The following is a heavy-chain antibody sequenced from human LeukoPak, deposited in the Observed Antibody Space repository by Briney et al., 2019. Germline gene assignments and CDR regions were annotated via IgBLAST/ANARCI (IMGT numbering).Heavy chain of an antibody. V-gene: IGHV3-23*01. CDR3: AKEMDSGSYYWYFDY. CDR1: GFTLSSYA. J-gene: IGHJ4*02. Sequence: GGSLRLSCAASGFTLSSYAMSWVRQAPGKGLEWVSAISGSGGSTYYADSVKGRFTISRDNSKNTLYLQMNSLRAEDTAVYYCAKEMDSGSYYWYFDYWGQGALVTVSS. CDR2: ISGSGGST. D-gene: IGHD1-26*01.